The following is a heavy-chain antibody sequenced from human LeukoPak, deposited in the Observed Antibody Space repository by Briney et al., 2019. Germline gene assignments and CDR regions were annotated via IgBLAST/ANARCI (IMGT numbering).Heavy chain of an antibody. CDR2: VSPYNGDT. CDR3: ARDHAKIYGALAIDY. J-gene: IGHJ4*02. CDR1: GYTFTTFG. D-gene: IGHD4-17*01. Sequence: ASVKVSCKASGYTFTTFGISWVRQAPGQGLEWMGWVSPYNGDTNYAQKFQGRLTVTTDTSTSTAYMDLRSLRSDDTAVYYCARDHAKIYGALAIDYWGQGTLVTVSS. V-gene: IGHV1-18*01.